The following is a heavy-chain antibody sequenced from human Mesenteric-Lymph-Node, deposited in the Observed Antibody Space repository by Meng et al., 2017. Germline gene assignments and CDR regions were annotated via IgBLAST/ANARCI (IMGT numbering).Heavy chain of an antibody. CDR3: ARDIAVATTAHY. Sequence: LVEAGGGLVQPGGSLRLSCVASGFTFNTYWMHGVRQVPGKGLVWVSRINEDGSSTSYADSVKGRFTISRDNAKNTLYLQMNSLRVEDTAVYYCARDIAVATTAHYWGQGTLVTVSS. V-gene: IGHV3-74*01. CDR2: INEDGSST. J-gene: IGHJ4*02. D-gene: IGHD6-19*01. CDR1: GFTFNTYW.